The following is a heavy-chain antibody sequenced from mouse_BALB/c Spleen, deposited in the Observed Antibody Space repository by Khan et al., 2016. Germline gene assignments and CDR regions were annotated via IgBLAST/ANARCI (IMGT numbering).Heavy chain of an antibody. J-gene: IGHJ3*01. CDR1: GFNIKDTY. CDR2: IDPANGNT. D-gene: IGHD2-4*01. V-gene: IGHV14-3*02. CDR3: ARSPDDYEVGFAY. Sequence: VQLQQSGAELVKPGASVKLSCTASGFNIKDTYMHWVKQRPEQGLEWIGRIDPANGNTKYDPKFQGKATITADTSSNTAYLQLSSLTSEDTAVYYWARSPDDYEVGFAYWGQGTLVTASA.